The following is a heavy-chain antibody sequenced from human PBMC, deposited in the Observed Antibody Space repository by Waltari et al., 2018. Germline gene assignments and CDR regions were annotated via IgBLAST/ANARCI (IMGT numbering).Heavy chain of an antibody. Sequence: EVQLLESGGGLVRPGGSLSLSCAASGFPFSRYEMNWVRQAPGKGVEGVSCRSGSDSAIYDEDSVKGGITISRNNTKNTLYLKMNSRRAEDTAVYYCARGRGGYSYGYPEYWGQGTLVTVSS. CDR1: GFPFSRYE. CDR3: ARGRGGYSYGYPEY. J-gene: IGHJ4*02. CDR2: RSGSDSAI. D-gene: IGHD5-18*01. V-gene: IGHV3-48*03.